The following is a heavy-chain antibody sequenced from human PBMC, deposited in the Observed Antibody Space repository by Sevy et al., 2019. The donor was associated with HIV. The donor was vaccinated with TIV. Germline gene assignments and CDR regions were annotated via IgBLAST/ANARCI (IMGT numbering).Heavy chain of an antibody. CDR2: ISSSSSYI. D-gene: IGHD3-3*01. J-gene: IGHJ6*02. Sequence: WGSLRLSCAASGFTFSSYSMNWVRQAPGKGLEWVSSISSSSSYIYYADSVKGRFTISRDNAKNSLYLQMNSLRAEDTAVYYCARTIFGVVRGYYYYYGMDVWGQGTTVTVSS. V-gene: IGHV3-21*01. CDR1: GFTFSSYS. CDR3: ARTIFGVVRGYYYYYGMDV.